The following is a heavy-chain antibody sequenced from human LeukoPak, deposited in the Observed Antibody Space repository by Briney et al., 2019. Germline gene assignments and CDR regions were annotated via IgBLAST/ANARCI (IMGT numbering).Heavy chain of an antibody. Sequence: SETLSLTCTVSGGSISSYYWGWIRQPPGKGLEWIGSMYYSGITYYNPSLKSRVTISVDMSKNHFSLKLSSVTAADTAVYYCASAPKFRYFDSWGQGTLVTVSS. V-gene: IGHV4-39*02. J-gene: IGHJ4*02. CDR1: GGSISSYY. CDR3: ASAPKFRYFDS. CDR2: MYYSGIT.